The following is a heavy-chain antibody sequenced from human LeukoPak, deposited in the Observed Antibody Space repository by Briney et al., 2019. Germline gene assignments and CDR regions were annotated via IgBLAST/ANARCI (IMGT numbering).Heavy chain of an antibody. CDR3: AKDELYQLLDDAFDI. J-gene: IGHJ3*02. CDR2: IRYDGSNK. CDR1: GLTFSSYG. V-gene: IGHV3-30*02. D-gene: IGHD2-2*01. Sequence: PGGSLRLSCAASGLTFSSYGMHWVRQAPGKGLEWVAFIRYDGSNKYYADSVKGRFTISRDNSKNTLYLQMNSLRAEDTAVYYCAKDELYQLLDDAFDIWGQGTMVTVSS.